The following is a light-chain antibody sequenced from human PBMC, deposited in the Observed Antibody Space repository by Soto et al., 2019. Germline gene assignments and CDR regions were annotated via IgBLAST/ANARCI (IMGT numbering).Light chain of an antibody. CDR1: QSLLHSNGYNY. V-gene: IGKV2-28*01. Sequence: DIVMTQSPLSLPVTPGEPASISCRTSQSLLHSNGYNYLDWYLQKPGQSPQVLIYLGSNRASGVPDRFSVSGSGTDFTLKISRVEAEDVGVYYCMQALQTPRTFGQGTKVEIK. CDR2: LGS. J-gene: IGKJ1*01. CDR3: MQALQTPRT.